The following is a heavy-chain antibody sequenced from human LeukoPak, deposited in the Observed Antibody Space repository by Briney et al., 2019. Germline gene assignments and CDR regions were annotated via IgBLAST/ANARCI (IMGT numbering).Heavy chain of an antibody. CDR2: IHGIGKT. Sequence: SENLSLTCTVSGGSMRDSYWYWVRHSAGTGMQWIGRIHGIGKTNYNPSLKSRVVMSLDTSKNQFALTLSAVTAADTATYYCARIFDRDIWGQGTLVTVSP. V-gene: IGHV4-4*07. D-gene: IGHD3-3*01. CDR1: GGSMRDSY. CDR3: ARIFDRDI. J-gene: IGHJ3*02.